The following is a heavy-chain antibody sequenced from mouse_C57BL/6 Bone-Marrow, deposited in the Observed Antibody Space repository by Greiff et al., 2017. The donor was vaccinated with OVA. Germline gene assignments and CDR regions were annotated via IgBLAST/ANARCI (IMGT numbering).Heavy chain of an antibody. J-gene: IGHJ2*01. CDR2: IDPENGDT. CDR1: GFNIKDDY. CDR3: TTYYDYDVLFDY. D-gene: IGHD2-4*01. Sequence: EVQLQQSGAELVRPGASVKLSCTASGFNIKDDYMHWVKQRPEQGLEWIGWIDPENGDTEYASKFQGKATITADTSSNTAYLQLSSLTSEDTAVYYCTTYYDYDVLFDYWGQGTTRTVSS. V-gene: IGHV14-4*01.